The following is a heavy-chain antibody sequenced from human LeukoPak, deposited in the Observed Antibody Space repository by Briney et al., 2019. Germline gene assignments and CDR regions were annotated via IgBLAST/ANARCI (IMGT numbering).Heavy chain of an antibody. CDR2: IRSKAYGGTT. J-gene: IGHJ4*02. CDR3: TREIRYYDFWSGSDY. CDR1: GFTFSSYA. V-gene: IGHV3-49*04. D-gene: IGHD3-3*01. Sequence: PGRSLRLSCAASGFTFSSYAMSWVRQAPGKGLEWVGFIRSKAYGGTTEYAASVKGRFTISRDDSKSIAYLQMNSLKTEDTAVYYCTREIRYYDFWSGSDYWGQGTLVTVSS.